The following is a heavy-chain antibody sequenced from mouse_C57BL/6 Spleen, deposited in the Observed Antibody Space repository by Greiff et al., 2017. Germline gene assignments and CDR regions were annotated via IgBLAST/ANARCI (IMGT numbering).Heavy chain of an antibody. J-gene: IGHJ2*01. CDR3: ARDYYGSSFRDY. D-gene: IGHD1-1*01. Sequence: QVQLQQPGAELVRPGSSVKLSCKASGYTFTSYWMHWVKQRPIQGLEWIGNIDPSDSETHYNQKFKDKATLTVDKSSSTAYMQRSSLTSEDSAVYDSARDYYGSSFRDYWGQGTTLTVSS. CDR2: IDPSDSET. CDR1: GYTFTSYW. V-gene: IGHV1-52*01.